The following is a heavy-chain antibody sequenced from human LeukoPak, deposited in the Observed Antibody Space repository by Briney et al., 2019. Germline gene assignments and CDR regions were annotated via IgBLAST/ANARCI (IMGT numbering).Heavy chain of an antibody. CDR3: ARESGSYSFFDY. V-gene: IGHV3-30*02. D-gene: IGHD1-26*01. J-gene: IGHJ4*02. Sequence: GGSLRLSCAASGFTFSDYSMHWVRQAPGKGLNWVAFIRYDGNNKYYADSVKGRFTISRDNSKNMLYLEMNSLRAEDTAVYYCARESGSYSFFDYWGQGTLVTVSS. CDR1: GFTFSDYS. CDR2: IRYDGNNK.